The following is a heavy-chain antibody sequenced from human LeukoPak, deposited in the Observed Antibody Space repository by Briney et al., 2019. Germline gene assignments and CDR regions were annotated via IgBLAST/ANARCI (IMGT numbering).Heavy chain of an antibody. J-gene: IGHJ4*02. V-gene: IGHV1-2*02. CDR2: INPNSGGT. CDR1: GYTFTGYY. D-gene: IGHD2-2*03. Sequence: APVKVSCKASGYTFTGYYMHWVRQAPGQGLEWMGWINPNSGGTNYAQKFQGRVTMTRDRSISTAYMELSRLRSDDTAVYYCATGYCSSTSCYEYYIFDYWGQGTLVTVSS. CDR3: ATGYCSSTSCYEYYIFDY.